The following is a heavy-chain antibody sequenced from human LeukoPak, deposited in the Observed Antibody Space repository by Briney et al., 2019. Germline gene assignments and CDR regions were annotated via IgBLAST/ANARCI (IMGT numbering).Heavy chain of an antibody. Sequence: SETLSLTCTVSGGSISSYYWSWIRQPPGKGLEWIGYIYYSGSTNYNPSLKSRVTISVDTSKNQFSLKLSSVTAADTAVYYCARDRDYYDSSDSYYYYYGMDVWGQGTTVTVSS. CDR1: GGSISSYY. J-gene: IGHJ6*02. CDR3: ARDRDYYDSSDSYYYYYGMDV. V-gene: IGHV4-59*01. D-gene: IGHD3-22*01. CDR2: IYYSGST.